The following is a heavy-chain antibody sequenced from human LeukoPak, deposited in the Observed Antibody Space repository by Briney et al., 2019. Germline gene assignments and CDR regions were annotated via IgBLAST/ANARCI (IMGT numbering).Heavy chain of an antibody. CDR2: INHSGST. V-gene: IGHV4-34*01. CDR3: ARYSRGPNFDY. D-gene: IGHD2-21*01. Sequence: PSETLSLTCAVYGGSFSGYYWSWIRQLPGKGLEWIGEINHSGSTNYNPSLKSRVTISVDTSKNQFSLKLSSVTAADTAVYYCARYSRGPNFDYWGQGTLVTVSS. CDR1: GGSFSGYY. J-gene: IGHJ4*02.